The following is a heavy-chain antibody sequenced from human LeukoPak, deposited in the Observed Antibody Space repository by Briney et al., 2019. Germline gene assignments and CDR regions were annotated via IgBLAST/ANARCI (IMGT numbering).Heavy chain of an antibody. CDR2: ISGSGDST. Sequence: GGSLRLSCAASGFTFSSYAMSWVRQAPGKGLEWVSSISGSGDSTYYADSVKGRFTIFRDKSKNTLYVQMNSLGAEDTAVYYCAKSPHSGWRTIDYWGRGTLVTVSS. D-gene: IGHD6-19*01. CDR1: GFTFSSYA. V-gene: IGHV3-23*01. CDR3: AKSPHSGWRTIDY. J-gene: IGHJ4*02.